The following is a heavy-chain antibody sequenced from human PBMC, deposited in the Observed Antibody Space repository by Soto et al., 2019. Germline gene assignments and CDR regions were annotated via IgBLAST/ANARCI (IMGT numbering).Heavy chain of an antibody. Sequence: ASVKVSCKASGYTFSDYYIHWVRQAPGQGLEWMGWINPNSGGTKYAPKFQGGVTMTRDTSITTAYMELSRLRSGDTAVYYCAREPANPKPEGVDFWCQGTLVTVSA. CDR3: AREPANPKPEGVDF. CDR2: INPNSGGT. CDR1: GYTFSDYY. D-gene: IGHD3-16*01. J-gene: IGHJ4*02. V-gene: IGHV1-2*02.